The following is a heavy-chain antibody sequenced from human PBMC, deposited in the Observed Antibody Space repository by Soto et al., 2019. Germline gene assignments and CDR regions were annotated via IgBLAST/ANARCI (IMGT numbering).Heavy chain of an antibody. D-gene: IGHD2-2*01. J-gene: IGHJ4*02. CDR2: IYYSGST. CDR1: VGSISNYY. V-gene: IGHV4-59*01. CDR3: AGLDCSSPSCYVGSVYFDY. Sequence: PSETLALTCSVSVGSISNYYWTWIRQPPGKGLDWIGYIYYSGSTNYNSSLKSRVTISVDTSKNQFSLTLRSVTAADTAVYYCAGLDCSSPSCYVGSVYFDYCFQGTLVTVSS.